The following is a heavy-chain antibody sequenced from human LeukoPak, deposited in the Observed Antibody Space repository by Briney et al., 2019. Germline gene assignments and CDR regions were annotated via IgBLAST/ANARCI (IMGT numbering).Heavy chain of an antibody. D-gene: IGHD2-15*01. Sequence: SETLSLTCAVHGVSFSDNYWNWIRQPPGKGLEWIGEINHSGSTNYNPSLKSRATISVDTSKNQFSLELSSVTAADTAVYYCARSSCSGGNCYDNRGYFDDWGQGTLVTVSS. J-gene: IGHJ4*02. CDR3: ARSSCSGGNCYDNRGYFDD. CDR1: GVSFSDNY. V-gene: IGHV4-34*01. CDR2: INHSGST.